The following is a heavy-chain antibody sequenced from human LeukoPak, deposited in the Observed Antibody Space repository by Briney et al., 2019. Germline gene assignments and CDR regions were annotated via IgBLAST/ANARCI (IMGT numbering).Heavy chain of an antibody. CDR3: ARDKRMGYYYYYGMDV. CDR1: GGSISSYY. CDR2: IYYSGST. J-gene: IGHJ6*02. D-gene: IGHD5-24*01. Sequence: KPSETLSPTCTVSGGSISSYYWSWIRQPPGKGLEWIGYIYYSGSTNYNPSLKSRVTISVDTSKNQFSLKLSSVTAADTAVYYCARDKRMGYYYYYGMDVWGQGTTVTVSS. V-gene: IGHV4-59*01.